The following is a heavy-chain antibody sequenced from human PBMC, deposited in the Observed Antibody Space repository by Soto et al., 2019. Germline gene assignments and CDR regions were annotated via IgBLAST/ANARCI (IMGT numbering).Heavy chain of an antibody. CDR3: AKGSDSGYDYHWFDP. CDR1: GFTFSSYA. D-gene: IGHD5-12*01. Sequence: GGSLRLSCAASGFTFSSYAMSWVRQAPGKGLEWVSAISGSGGSTYYADSVKGRFTISRDNSKNTLYLQMNSLRAEDTAVYYCAKGSDSGYDYHWFDPWGQGTLVTVSS. CDR2: ISGSGGST. J-gene: IGHJ5*02. V-gene: IGHV3-23*01.